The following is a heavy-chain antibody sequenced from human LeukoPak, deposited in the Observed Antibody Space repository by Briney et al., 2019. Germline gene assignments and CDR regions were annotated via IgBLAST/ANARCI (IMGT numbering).Heavy chain of an antibody. Sequence: GGSLRLSCAASGFTFSSYGMHWVRQAPGKGLEWGAVISYDGSNKYYADSVKGRFTISRDNSKNTLYLQLNSLRAEDTAVYYCAEDRYGYAFEYFQHWGQGTLVTVSS. J-gene: IGHJ1*01. V-gene: IGHV3-30*18. CDR2: ISYDGSNK. CDR3: AEDRYGYAFEYFQH. D-gene: IGHD2-2*01. CDR1: GFTFSSYG.